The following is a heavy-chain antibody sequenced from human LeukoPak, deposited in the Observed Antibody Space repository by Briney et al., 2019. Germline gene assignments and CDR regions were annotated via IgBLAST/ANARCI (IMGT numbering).Heavy chain of an antibody. Sequence: GSLRLSCAASGFTFSIYSMNWVRQAPGKGLEWISSISSSSSHTYHGDSVRGRFTISRDNAKNSLYLQMNSLRVEDTAVYYCARAGDGSSLDYWGPGTLVTVSS. CDR3: ARAGDGSSLDY. D-gene: IGHD6-13*01. J-gene: IGHJ4*02. CDR1: GFTFSIYS. V-gene: IGHV3-21*01. CDR2: ISSSSSHT.